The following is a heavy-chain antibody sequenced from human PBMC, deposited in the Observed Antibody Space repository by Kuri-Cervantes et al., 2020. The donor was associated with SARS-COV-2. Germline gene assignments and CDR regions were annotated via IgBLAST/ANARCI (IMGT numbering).Heavy chain of an antibody. V-gene: IGHV3-23*01. Sequence: GGSLRLSCAASGLTFSNYAMSWVRQAPGKGLEWVSVISGSGGSTYYADSVKGRFTISRDNSKNTLYLQMNSLRAEDTAVYSCATNPVSGNALDYWGQGTLVTVSS. CDR1: GLTFSNYA. D-gene: IGHD1-14*01. J-gene: IGHJ4*02. CDR2: ISGSGGST. CDR3: ATNPVSGNALDY.